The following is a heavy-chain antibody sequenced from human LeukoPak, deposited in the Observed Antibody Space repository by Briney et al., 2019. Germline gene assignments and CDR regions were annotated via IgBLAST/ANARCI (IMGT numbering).Heavy chain of an antibody. V-gene: IGHV1-24*01. CDR1: GYTLTELS. CDR3: ARNRNKAAAGTVYYYYYYMDV. J-gene: IGHJ6*03. D-gene: IGHD6-13*01. Sequence: ASVKVSCKVSGYTLTELSMHWVRQAPGKGLEWMGGFDPEDGETIYAQKLQGRVTMTTDTSTSTAYMELRSLRSDDTAVYYCARNRNKAAAGTVYYYYYYMDVWGKGTTVTVSS. CDR2: FDPEDGET.